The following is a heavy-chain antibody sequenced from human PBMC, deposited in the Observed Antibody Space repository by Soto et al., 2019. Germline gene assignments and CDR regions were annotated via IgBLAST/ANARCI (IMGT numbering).Heavy chain of an antibody. D-gene: IGHD3-22*01. CDR2: IYYSGGT. J-gene: IGHJ4*02. CDR3: ARESSGHYVDY. V-gene: IGHV4-59*12. CDR1: GGSISSYY. Sequence: SETLSPTCTVSGGSISSYYWSWIRQPPGKGLEWIGYIYYSGGTNYNPSLKSRVTISVDTSKNQFSLKLSSVTAADTAVYYCARESSGHYVDYWGQGALVTVS.